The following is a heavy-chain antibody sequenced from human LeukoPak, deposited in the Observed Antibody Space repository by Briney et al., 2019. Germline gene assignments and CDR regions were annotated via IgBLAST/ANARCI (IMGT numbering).Heavy chain of an antibody. CDR1: GLTFGDNA. V-gene: IGHV3-49*04. J-gene: IGHJ4*02. CDR2: IRNKGNGGTT. D-gene: IGHD3-22*01. Sequence: GGSLRLSCTTPGLTFGDNAMSWVRQAPGKGLEWVGFIRNKGNGGTTEYAASVKGRFTISRDDSESITYLQMNSLRTEDTAVYYCTTGSYHESSGYRFDYWGQGTLVTVSS. CDR3: TTGSYHESSGYRFDY.